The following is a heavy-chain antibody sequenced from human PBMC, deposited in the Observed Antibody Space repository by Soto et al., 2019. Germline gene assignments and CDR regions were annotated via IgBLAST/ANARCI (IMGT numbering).Heavy chain of an antibody. V-gene: IGHV3-48*02. J-gene: IGHJ4*02. CDR2: INSNSGNI. CDR3: ARDRRDGRVGPFDY. CDR1: GLIFSSYA. Sequence: PGGSLRLSCAASGLIFSSYAMSWVRQAPGKVLEWISHINSNSGNIYYADSVKGRFTISRDNARNSVYLQMNSLRDEDTAVYYCARDRRDGRVGPFDYWGQGTLVTVSS.